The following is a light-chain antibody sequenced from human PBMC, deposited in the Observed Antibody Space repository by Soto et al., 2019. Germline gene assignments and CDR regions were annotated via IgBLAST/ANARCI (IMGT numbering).Light chain of an antibody. V-gene: IGLV1-51*01. CDR1: TSNIGKNY. CDR2: DNT. CDR3: ETWDTSLSVVI. Sequence: QSVLTQPPSVSAAPGQKVTISCSGSTSNIGKNYVSWYQLLPGTAPKLLIYDNTKRPSGIPDRFSGSKSGTSATLVIAGLQTGDEADYYCETWDTSLSVVIFGGGTKVTVL. J-gene: IGLJ2*01.